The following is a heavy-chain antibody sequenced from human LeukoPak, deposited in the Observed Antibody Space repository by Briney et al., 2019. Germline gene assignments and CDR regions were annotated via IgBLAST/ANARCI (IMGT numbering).Heavy chain of an antibody. V-gene: IGHV4-4*07. J-gene: IGHJ5*02. Sequence: PSETLSLTCTVYGGSISSYCWSWIRQPAGKGLEWIGSIYTSGSTNYNPSLKSRVTMSVDTSKNQFSLKLSSVTAADTAVYYCARDSQYYDFWSGYSFWFDPWGQGTLVTVSS. D-gene: IGHD3-3*01. CDR2: IYTSGST. CDR3: ARDSQYYDFWSGYSFWFDP. CDR1: GGSISSYC.